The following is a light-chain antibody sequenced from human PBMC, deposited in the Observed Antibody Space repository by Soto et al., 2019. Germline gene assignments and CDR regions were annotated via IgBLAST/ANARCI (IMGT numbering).Light chain of an antibody. CDR1: SSNIGAGYN. Sequence: QSVLTQPPSVSGAPGQRVTISCTGSSSNIGAGYNVHWYQQLPGTAPKLLIYGNSNRPSGVPDRFSGSKSGTSASLAITGLQAEDEADYYCQSYDSRLRGWGFRGGTKLTVL. V-gene: IGLV1-40*01. CDR2: GNS. CDR3: QSYDSRLRGWG. J-gene: IGLJ3*02.